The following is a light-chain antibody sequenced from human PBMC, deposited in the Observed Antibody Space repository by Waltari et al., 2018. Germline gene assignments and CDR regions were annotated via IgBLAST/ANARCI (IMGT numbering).Light chain of an antibody. J-gene: IGKJ1*01. V-gene: IGKV1-5*03. CDR2: GAS. CDR3: QQYNTYST. CDR1: QSVRVW. Sequence: DVQMTQSPSTLSASVGDRVTITCRASQSVRVWLAWYQQKPGKAPKPLISGASSLESGVPSRFSGSGSGTEVTITISGLQPEDFATYYCQQYNTYSTFGQGTKVEIK.